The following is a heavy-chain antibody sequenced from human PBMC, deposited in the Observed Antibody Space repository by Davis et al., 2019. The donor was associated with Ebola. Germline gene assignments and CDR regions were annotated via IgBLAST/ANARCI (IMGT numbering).Heavy chain of an antibody. V-gene: IGHV3-21*01. J-gene: IGHJ4*02. Sequence: PGGSLRLSCAASGFTFSSYSMNWVRQAPGKGLEWVSSISSSSSYIYYADSVKGRFTISRDNAKNSLYLQMNSLRAEDTAVYYCARDPYSRGVGHFDYWGQGTLVTVSS. CDR1: GFTFSSYS. CDR3: ARDPYSRGVGHFDY. CDR2: ISSSSSYI. D-gene: IGHD5-18*01.